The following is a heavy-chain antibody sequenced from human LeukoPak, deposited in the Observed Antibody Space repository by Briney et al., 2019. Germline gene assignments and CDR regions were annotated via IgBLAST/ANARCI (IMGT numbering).Heavy chain of an antibody. J-gene: IGHJ4*02. CDR3: ARDGEYDYGSGSYCHY. V-gene: IGHV1-2*02. CDR2: INPNSGGT. CDR1: GYTFTGYY. D-gene: IGHD3-10*01. Sequence: GASVKVSRKASGYTFTGYYMHWVRQAPGQGLEWMGWINPNSGGTNYVQKFQGRVTMTRDTSISTAYMELSRLTSDDTAVYYCARDGEYDYGSGSYCHYWGQGTLVTVSS.